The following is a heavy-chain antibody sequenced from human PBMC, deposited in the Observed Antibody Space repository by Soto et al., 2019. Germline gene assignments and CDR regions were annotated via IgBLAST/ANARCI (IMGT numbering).Heavy chain of an antibody. CDR1: GFTVSSNY. CDR2: IYSGGST. V-gene: IGHV3-66*01. D-gene: IGHD3-10*01. Sequence: GGSLRLSCAASGFTVSSNYMSWVRQAPGKGLEWVSVIYSGGSTYYADSVKGRFTISRDNSKNTLYLQMNSLRAEDTAVYYCARARSGYYYYYYMDVWGKGTTVTVSS. CDR3: ARARSGYYYYYYMDV. J-gene: IGHJ6*03.